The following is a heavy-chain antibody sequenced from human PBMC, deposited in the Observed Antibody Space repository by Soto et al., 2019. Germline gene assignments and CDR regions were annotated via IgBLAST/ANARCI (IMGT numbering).Heavy chain of an antibody. CDR2: INFSGST. D-gene: IGHD1-1*01. CDR3: ARRHAPRYTTGNNHFDF. Sequence: SETLSLTCTVSGGSVSSGSFHWGWIRQPPGKGLEWIGSINFSGSTYYNPSLKSRVTISVDTSKNQFSLNLRSVTAADTAVYYCARRHAPRYTTGNNHFDFWGQGSLVTVSS. V-gene: IGHV4-39*01. CDR1: GGSVSSGSFH. J-gene: IGHJ4*02.